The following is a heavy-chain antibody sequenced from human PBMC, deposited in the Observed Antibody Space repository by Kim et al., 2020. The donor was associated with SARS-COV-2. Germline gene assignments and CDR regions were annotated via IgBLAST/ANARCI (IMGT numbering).Heavy chain of an antibody. CDR3: ARRRNSSGWYFYFQH. D-gene: IGHD6-19*01. Sequence: SETLSLTCAVYGGSFSGYYWSWIRQPPGKGLEWIGEINHSGSTNYNPSLKSRVTISVDTSKNQFSLKLSSVTAADTAVYYCARRRNSSGWYFYFQHWGQG. V-gene: IGHV4-34*01. J-gene: IGHJ1*01. CDR2: INHSGST. CDR1: GGSFSGYY.